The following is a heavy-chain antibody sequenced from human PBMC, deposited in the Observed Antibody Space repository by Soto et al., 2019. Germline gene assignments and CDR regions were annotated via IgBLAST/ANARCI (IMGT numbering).Heavy chain of an antibody. J-gene: IGHJ4*02. V-gene: IGHV3-7*01. Sequence: EVQLVESGGDLVQPGGSLRLSCAASGFALSDYWMSWVRQAPGKGLEGVANIKQDGSEKYYVDSVKGRFTISRDNAKNSLYLQMNILRVEDTAVYYCARATSVDAYWGQGTLVTVSS. D-gene: IGHD5-12*01. CDR1: GFALSDYW. CDR3: ARATSVDAY. CDR2: IKQDGSEK.